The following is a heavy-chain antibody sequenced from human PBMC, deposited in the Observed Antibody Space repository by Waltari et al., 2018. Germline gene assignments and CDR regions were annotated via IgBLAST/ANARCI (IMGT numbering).Heavy chain of an antibody. CDR3: ARSPPRIIPQSAVPAAILDWFDP. V-gene: IGHV4-59*01. Sequence: QVQLQESGPGLVKPSETLSLTCTVSGGSISRYYWSWIRQTPGKGLEWIGVMYSRGSTNYNPSLKSRVTISVDTSKNQFSLKLSSVTAADTAVYYCARSPPRIIPQSAVPAAILDWFDPWGQGTLVTVSS. D-gene: IGHD2-2*02. J-gene: IGHJ5*02. CDR2: MYSRGST. CDR1: GGSISRYY.